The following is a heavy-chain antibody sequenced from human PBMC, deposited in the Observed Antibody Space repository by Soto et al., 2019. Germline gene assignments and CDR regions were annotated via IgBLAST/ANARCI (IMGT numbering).Heavy chain of an antibody. CDR3: ARGYQLLPAWYYYYMDV. CDR1: GFTFSSHA. Sequence: EVQLLESGGGLVRPGGSLRLSCAASGFTFSSHAMSWVRKVPGRGLGGDSVISGSGARTYYADSVKGRFTISRDNSKDTLYLQMNSQRAEDTAVYYCARGYQLLPAWYYYYMDVWGKGITVIVSS. D-gene: IGHD2-2*01. CDR2: ISGSGART. V-gene: IGHV3-23*01. J-gene: IGHJ6*03.